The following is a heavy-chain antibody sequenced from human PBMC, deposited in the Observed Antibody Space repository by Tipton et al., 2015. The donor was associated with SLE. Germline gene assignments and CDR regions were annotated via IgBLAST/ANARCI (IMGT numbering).Heavy chain of an antibody. Sequence: TLSLTCTVSGGSIRSYYWSWIRQPPGKGLEWIGYIYYSGVTNYNPSLKSRVTMSVDTSKNQFSLKLSSVTAADTAVYYCARDFRAAGNWFDPWGQGTQVTVSS. CDR1: GGSIRSYY. CDR3: ARDFRAAGNWFDP. CDR2: IYYSGVT. J-gene: IGHJ5*02. V-gene: IGHV4-59*12. D-gene: IGHD6-13*01.